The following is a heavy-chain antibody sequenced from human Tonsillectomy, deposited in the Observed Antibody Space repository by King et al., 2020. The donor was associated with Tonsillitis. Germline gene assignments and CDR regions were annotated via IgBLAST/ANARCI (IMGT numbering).Heavy chain of an antibody. V-gene: IGHV3-21*01. CDR3: ARDGYYTPGDYYYGMDV. J-gene: IGHJ6*02. CDR1: GFTFSSYS. D-gene: IGHD5-18*01. CDR2: ISSSSSYI. Sequence: EQLVQSGGGLVKPGGSLRLSCAASGFTFSSYSMNWVRQAPGKGLEWVSSISSSSSYIYYEDSVKGRFTISRDNAKNSLYLQMNSLRAEDTAVYYCARDGYYTPGDYYYGMDVWGQGTTVTVSS.